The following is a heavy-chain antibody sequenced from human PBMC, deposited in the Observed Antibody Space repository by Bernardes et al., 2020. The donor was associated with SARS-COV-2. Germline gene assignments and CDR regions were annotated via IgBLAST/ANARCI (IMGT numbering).Heavy chain of an antibody. CDR3: ARDVGGAAGY. J-gene: IGHJ4*02. V-gene: IGHV3-74*01. Sequence: GSLRLSCAVSGLTFRSYWMHWVRQVPGKGLVWVSRINEDGSITTYADSVKGRFTISRDNAKNTLYLQMNSLRAEDTALYYCARDVGGAAGYWGQGTLVTVSS. CDR1: GLTFRSYW. D-gene: IGHD2-15*01. CDR2: INEDGSIT.